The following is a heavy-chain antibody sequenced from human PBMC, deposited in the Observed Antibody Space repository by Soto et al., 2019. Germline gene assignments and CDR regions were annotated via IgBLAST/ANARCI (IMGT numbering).Heavy chain of an antibody. D-gene: IGHD5-12*01. V-gene: IGHV3-30-3*01. J-gene: IGHJ4*02. CDR2: ISFDGNKK. Sequence: QVQLVESGGGVVQPGRSLRLSCTASGFTFSSYTMHWVRQAPGKGLEWVALISFDGNKKYYADSVKDRFTVSRDNSQNTLYVQMNSLRPEDTAAYYCGRDRRFGDGYNLGFDYWGQGTLVTVSS. CDR1: GFTFSSYT. CDR3: GRDRRFGDGYNLGFDY.